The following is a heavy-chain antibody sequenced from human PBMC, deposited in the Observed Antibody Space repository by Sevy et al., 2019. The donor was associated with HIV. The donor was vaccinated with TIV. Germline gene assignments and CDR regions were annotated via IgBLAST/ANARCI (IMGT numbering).Heavy chain of an antibody. D-gene: IGHD5-18*01. Sequence: GGFLRLSCATSGFTFSNYWMHWVRLLPGKGLEWVSRITRDGSSTSYADSVKGRFTISRDNAKNTLHLQMISLRAEDSALYYCVRDNLGYTYGYASVRGQGSLVTVSS. V-gene: IGHV3-74*01. CDR2: ITRDGSST. CDR1: GFTFSNYW. J-gene: IGHJ4*02. CDR3: VRDNLGYTYGYASV.